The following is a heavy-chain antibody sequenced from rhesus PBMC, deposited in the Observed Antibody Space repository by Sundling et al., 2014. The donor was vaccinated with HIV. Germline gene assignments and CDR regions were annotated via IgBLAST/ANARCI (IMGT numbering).Heavy chain of an antibody. CDR2: ISGNGTTT. J-gene: IGHJ6*01. CDR1: GGSISGGYG. Sequence: QVQLQESGPGLLKPSETLSLTCAVSGGSISGGYGWGWIRLSPGKGLEWIGRISGNGTTTNYNPSLKSRATISKDTSKGQFSLKLTSVTAADTAVYYCVRDARWTPPTYYYGLDTWGQGVVVSVSS. V-gene: IGHV4-127*01. CDR3: VRDARWTPPTYYYGLDT. D-gene: IGHD1-1*01.